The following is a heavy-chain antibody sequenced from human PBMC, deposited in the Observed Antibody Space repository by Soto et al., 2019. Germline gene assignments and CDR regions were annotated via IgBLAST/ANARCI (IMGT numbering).Heavy chain of an antibody. CDR1: GLTFSRSW. Sequence: GGSPRASCVASGLTFSRSWVAWGRQAPGKGVEWVANLKQDGSKQYYADSVTGRFTISRDNAKNSLYLQMNNLRADDTAGYDCARDGYYYATDVSGQGSTVTVSS. CDR2: LKQDGSKQ. J-gene: IGHJ6*02. V-gene: IGHV3-7*03. D-gene: IGHD2-2*03. CDR3: ARDGYYYATDV.